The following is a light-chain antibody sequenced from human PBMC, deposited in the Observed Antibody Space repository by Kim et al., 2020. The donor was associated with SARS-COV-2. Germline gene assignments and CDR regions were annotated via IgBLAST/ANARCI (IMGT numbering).Light chain of an antibody. Sequence: SDAVEDIVTITCQASQTIDKYLNGYQQKAGKAPKLLFYGVANLQSGVPSRFSGSGSGTEFTLTISPLQPEDFAIYYCQQSYNTPVFGPGTKVDIK. CDR3: QQSYNTPV. V-gene: IGKV1-39*01. CDR2: GVA. J-gene: IGKJ3*01. CDR1: QTIDKY.